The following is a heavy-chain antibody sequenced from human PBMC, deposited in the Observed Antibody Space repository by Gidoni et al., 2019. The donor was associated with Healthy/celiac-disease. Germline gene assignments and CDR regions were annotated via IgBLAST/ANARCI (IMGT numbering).Heavy chain of an antibody. J-gene: IGHJ4*02. Sequence: QVQLVQSASEVKEPGASVRVSCKASGYTYTSYAMNWVRQAPGQGLDGMGWINRNTGNPTYAQGVTGRFVFSLDTSVSTAYLQISSLEAEDTAVYYCARVPDPSGYAHPDYWGQGTLVTVSS. CDR3: ARVPDPSGYAHPDY. CDR1: GYTYTSYA. D-gene: IGHD5-12*01. V-gene: IGHV7-4-1*02. CDR2: INRNTGNP.